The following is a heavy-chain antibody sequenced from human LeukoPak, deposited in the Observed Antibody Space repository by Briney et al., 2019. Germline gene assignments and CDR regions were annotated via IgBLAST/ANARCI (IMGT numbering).Heavy chain of an antibody. Sequence: GGSLRLSCAASGFTFSSYSMNWVRQAPGKGLEWVSYISSSSSTIYYADSVKGRFTISRDNAKNSLFLQMNSLRAEDTAVYYCAPGYCSTTSCYHYFHYWGQGTLVTVSS. V-gene: IGHV3-48*01. CDR2: ISSSSSTI. CDR3: APGYCSTTSCYHYFHY. D-gene: IGHD2-2*01. CDR1: GFTFSSYS. J-gene: IGHJ4*02.